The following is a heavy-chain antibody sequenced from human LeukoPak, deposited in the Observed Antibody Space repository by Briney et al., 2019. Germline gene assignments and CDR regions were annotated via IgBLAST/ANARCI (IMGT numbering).Heavy chain of an antibody. CDR2: IYYSGST. Sequence: SETLSLTCTVSGGSISSGGYYWSWIRPHPGKGLEWVGHIYYSGSTYYNPSLKSRVTISVDTSKNQFSLELSTVTAADTAVYYCARGSGGYGDYHHRGQGTLVTVSS. V-gene: IGHV4-31*03. J-gene: IGHJ4*02. CDR1: GGSISSGGYY. CDR3: ARGSGGYGDYHH. D-gene: IGHD4-17*01.